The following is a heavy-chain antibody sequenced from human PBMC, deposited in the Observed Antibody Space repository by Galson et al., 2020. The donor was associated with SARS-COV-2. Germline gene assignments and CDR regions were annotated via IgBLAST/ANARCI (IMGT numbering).Heavy chain of an antibody. CDR3: AREIIAVAGSNWFDP. CDR1: GFTFSSSA. J-gene: IGHJ5*02. D-gene: IGHD6-19*01. V-gene: IGHV3-30-3*01. CDR2: ISYDGSNK. Sequence: GESLKISCAASGFTFSSSAMHWVRQAPGKGLEWVAVISYDGSNKYYADSVKGRFTISRDNSKNTLYLQMNSLRAEDTAVYYCAREIIAVAGSNWFDPWGQGTLVTVSS.